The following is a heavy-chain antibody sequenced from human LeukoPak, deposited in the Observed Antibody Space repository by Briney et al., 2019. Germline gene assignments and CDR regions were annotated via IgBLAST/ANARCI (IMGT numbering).Heavy chain of an antibody. CDR3: ARGFLSIVGANTGLDY. Sequence: SETLSLTCAVYGGSFSGYYWSWIRQPPGKGLEWIGEINHSGSTNYNPSLKSRVTVSVDTSKNQFSLKLSSVTAADTAVYYCARGFLSIVGANTGLDYWGQGTLVTVSS. V-gene: IGHV4-34*01. J-gene: IGHJ4*02. D-gene: IGHD1-26*01. CDR1: GGSFSGYY. CDR2: INHSGST.